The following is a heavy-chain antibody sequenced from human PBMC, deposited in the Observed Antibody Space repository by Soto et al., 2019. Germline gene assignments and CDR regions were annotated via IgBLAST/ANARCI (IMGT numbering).Heavy chain of an antibody. Sequence: QVQLVQSGAEVKKPGSSVKVSCKASGATFSSYTISWVRQAPGHGLEWMGRIIPILGIANYAQKFQGRVTIPADKSTSTAYMDVSRLSSEDTAVYYCARARYCSGGSCYSNCYFDLWGRGTLVTVSS. CDR3: ARARYCSGGSCYSNCYFDL. V-gene: IGHV1-69*02. D-gene: IGHD2-15*01. CDR2: IIPILGIA. J-gene: IGHJ2*01. CDR1: GATFSSYT.